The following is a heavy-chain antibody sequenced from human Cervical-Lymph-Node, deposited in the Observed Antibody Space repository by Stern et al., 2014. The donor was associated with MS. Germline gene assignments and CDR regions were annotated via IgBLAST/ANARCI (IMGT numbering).Heavy chain of an antibody. CDR3: ARRGSARRGSGWLDP. V-gene: IGHV1-69*01. J-gene: IGHJ5*02. CDR2: IIPVLSTT. Sequence: VQLAESGAEVKEPGSSVKVSCTASGGTSSRHAISWVRQAPGKVLEWMGGIIPVLSTTNYAQKFQGRVTITADDSTSTTFLELSGLTSNDTALYYCARRGSARRGSGWLDPWGQGTLVIVSS. CDR1: GGTSSRHA. D-gene: IGHD3-10*01.